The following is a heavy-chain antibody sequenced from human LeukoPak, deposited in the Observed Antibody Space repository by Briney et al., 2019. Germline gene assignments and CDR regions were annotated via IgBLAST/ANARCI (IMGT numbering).Heavy chain of an antibody. Sequence: GGSLRLSCAASGFTFDDYAMSWVHQAPGKGLEWVSATSGSGGSTYYGDSVKGRLTISRDNSKNTLYLQMNSLRAEDTAVYYCAKSPLLGYCSSTSCYTVFDYWGQGTLVTVSS. J-gene: IGHJ4*02. CDR1: GFTFDDYA. CDR2: TSGSGGST. D-gene: IGHD2-2*02. CDR3: AKSPLLGYCSSTSCYTVFDY. V-gene: IGHV3-23*01.